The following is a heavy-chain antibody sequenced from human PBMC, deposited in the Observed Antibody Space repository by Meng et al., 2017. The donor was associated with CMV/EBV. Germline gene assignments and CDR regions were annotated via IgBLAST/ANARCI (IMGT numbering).Heavy chain of an antibody. D-gene: IGHD3-10*01. CDR1: GVTFSSHA. CDR2: ITGGAGST. V-gene: IGHV3-23*01. CDR3: AKSRGGYGSGSYYTFDS. Sequence: ESLKISCTASGVTFSSHAWSWVRQAPGKGLEWVSTITGGAGSTYTADSVQGRFTIPTDKSKNTLYLQMSSLRGEDTAMYFCAKSRGGYGSGSYYTFDSWGQGTLVTVSS. J-gene: IGHJ4*02.